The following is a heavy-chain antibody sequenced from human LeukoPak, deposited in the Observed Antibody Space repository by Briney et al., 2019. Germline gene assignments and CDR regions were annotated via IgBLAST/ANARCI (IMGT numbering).Heavy chain of an antibody. Sequence: SVKVSCKASGGTFSSYAISWVRQAPGQGLEWMGGIIPIFGTASYAQKFQGRVTMTRDTSTSTVYMELSSLRSEDTAVYYCARVADYSNRYYFDYWGQGTLVTVSS. CDR3: ARVADYSNRYYFDY. CDR1: GGTFSSYA. D-gene: IGHD4-11*01. J-gene: IGHJ4*02. CDR2: IIPIFGTA. V-gene: IGHV1-69*05.